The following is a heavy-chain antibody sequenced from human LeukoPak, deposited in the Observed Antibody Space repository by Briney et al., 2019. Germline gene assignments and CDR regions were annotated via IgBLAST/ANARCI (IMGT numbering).Heavy chain of an antibody. CDR1: GFSFSSYG. CDR3: ARDIGANRDGYNSDY. J-gene: IGHJ4*02. Sequence: PGGSLRLSCAGSGFSFSSYGMHWVRQAPGKGLEWMAFIRSDGSNKYYADSVKGRFTISRDNSKNTLYLQMNSLRAEDTAVYYCARDIGANRDGYNSDYWGQGTLVTVSS. D-gene: IGHD5-24*01. V-gene: IGHV3-30*02. CDR2: IRSDGSNK.